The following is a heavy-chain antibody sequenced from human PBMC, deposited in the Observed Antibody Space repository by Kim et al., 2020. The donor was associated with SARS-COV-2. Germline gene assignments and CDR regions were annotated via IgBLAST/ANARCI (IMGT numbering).Heavy chain of an antibody. Sequence: SVKVSCKASGGTFSSYAISWVRQAPGQGLEWMGGIIPIFGTANYAQKFQGRVTITADESTSTAYMELSSLRSEDTAVYYCARGGSGRVGATLLDYWGQGTLVTVSS. CDR2: IIPIFGTA. CDR1: GGTFSSYA. J-gene: IGHJ4*02. V-gene: IGHV1-69*13. CDR3: ARGGSGRVGATLLDY. D-gene: IGHD1-26*01.